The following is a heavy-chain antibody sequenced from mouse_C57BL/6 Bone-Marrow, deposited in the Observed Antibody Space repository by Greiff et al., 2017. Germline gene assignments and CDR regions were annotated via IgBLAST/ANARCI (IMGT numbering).Heavy chain of an antibody. J-gene: IGHJ2*01. D-gene: IGHD1-1*01. Sequence: VMLVESGPGLVAPSQSLSITCTVSGFSLTSYAISWVRQPPGKGLEWLGVIWTGGGTNYNSALKSRLSISKDNSKSQVFLKMNSLQTDDTARYYCARSPYYYGSSYYPFDYWGQGTTLTVSS. CDR1: GFSLTSYA. V-gene: IGHV2-9-1*01. CDR2: IWTGGGT. CDR3: ARSPYYYGSSYYPFDY.